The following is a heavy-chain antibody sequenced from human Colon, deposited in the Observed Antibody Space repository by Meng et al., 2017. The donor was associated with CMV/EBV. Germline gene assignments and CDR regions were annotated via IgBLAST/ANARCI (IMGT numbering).Heavy chain of an antibody. CDR3: AKEGASFDY. V-gene: IGHV3-23*03. CDR2: IYSGGSST. Sequence: LRLSCCASGFTFISYAMSWVRQAPGKGLEWVSVIYSGGSSTYDADSVKGRFTISRDNSKNTLYLQMNSLRAEDTAVYYCAKEGASFDYWGQGTLVTVSS. D-gene: IGHD3-16*01. J-gene: IGHJ4*02. CDR1: GFTFISYA.